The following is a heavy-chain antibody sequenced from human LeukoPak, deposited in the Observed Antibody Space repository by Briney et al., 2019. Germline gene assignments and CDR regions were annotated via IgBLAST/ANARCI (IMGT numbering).Heavy chain of an antibody. CDR2: IYSDGRT. J-gene: IGHJ3*02. CDR1: GASISPNY. D-gene: IGHD1-26*01. V-gene: IGHV4-59*01. Sequence: SETLSLTCTVSGASISPNYWSWIRQFPGKGLEWIGFIYSDGRTEYSPSLKSRVTISIDTSKNQFSLKLSSVTAADTAVYYCASPSGSYYGFDIWGQGTMVTVSS. CDR3: ASPSGSYYGFDI.